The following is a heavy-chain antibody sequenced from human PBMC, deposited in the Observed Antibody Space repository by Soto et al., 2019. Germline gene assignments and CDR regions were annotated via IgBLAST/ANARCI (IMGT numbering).Heavy chain of an antibody. CDR3: AMLNEGRRKLLEYCGGECRPAY. J-gene: IGHJ4*02. D-gene: IGHD2-21*01. CDR2: IYYSGST. Sequence: SETLSLTCTFSGVSISSGGYYWSWIRQHPGKGLEWIGYIYYSGSTYYNPSLKSRVTISVDTSKNQFSLKLSSVTAADTAVYYCAMLNEGRRKLLEYCGGECRPAYWGQGTLVTVSS. V-gene: IGHV4-31*03. CDR1: GVSISSGGYY.